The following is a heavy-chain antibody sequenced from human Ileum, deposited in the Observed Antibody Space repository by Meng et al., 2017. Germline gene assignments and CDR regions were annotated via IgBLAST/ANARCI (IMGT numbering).Heavy chain of an antibody. CDR1: GRCVMRDGYQ. CDR2: AST. Sequence: GPGLVGPPDPLPLFFSVFGRCVMRDGYQWGWSRQPPGKGLEWIGYASTNYNPSLKSRVTISLDTSRNQFSLSLSSVTAADTAVYYCARDHMGSLDYWGQGILVTVSS. J-gene: IGHJ4*02. CDR3: ARDHMGSLDY. V-gene: IGHV4-61*08. D-gene: IGHD1-26*01.